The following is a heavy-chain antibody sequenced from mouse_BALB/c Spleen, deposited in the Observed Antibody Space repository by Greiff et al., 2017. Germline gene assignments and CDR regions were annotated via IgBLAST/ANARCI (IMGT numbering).Heavy chain of an antibody. J-gene: IGHJ2*01. Sequence: VQLQQSGPELMKPGASVKISCTASGFSFTSYYMHWVNQSHGKSLEWIGNIDPFNGGTSYNQKFKGKATLTVDKSSSTAYMHLSSLTSEDSAVYYCARGNFYYFDYWGQGTTLTVSS. CDR1: GFSFTSYY. CDR2: IDPFNGGT. CDR3: ARGNFYYFDY. D-gene: IGHD2-1*01. V-gene: IGHV1S135*01.